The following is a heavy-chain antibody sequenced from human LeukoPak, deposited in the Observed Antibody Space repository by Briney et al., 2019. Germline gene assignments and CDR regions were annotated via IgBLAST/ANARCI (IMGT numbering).Heavy chain of an antibody. V-gene: IGHV4-30-2*01. CDR3: ARGHIVVVVATTRSDAFDM. Sequence: SETLSLTCAVSGGSISSGGYSWSWIRQPPGKGLEWIGYIYHSGSTYYNPSLKSRVTISVDTSKNQVSLKLNSVTAADTAVYYCARGHIVVVVATTRSDAFDMWGQGTMVTVSS. CDR2: IYHSGST. J-gene: IGHJ3*02. D-gene: IGHD2-15*01. CDR1: GGSISSGGYS.